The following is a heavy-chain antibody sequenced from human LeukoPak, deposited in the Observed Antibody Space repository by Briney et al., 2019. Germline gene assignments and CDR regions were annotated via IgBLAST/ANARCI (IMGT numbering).Heavy chain of an antibody. CDR1: GGSISSGSDY. Sequence: SETLSLTCTISGGSISSGSDYWGWIRQPPGKGLEWIGEISNTGNTYHNPSLKSRVTLSVDTSTNQFSLKLSSVTATDTAVYYCARDEEVAAAGSFDYWGQGTLVTVSS. J-gene: IGHJ4*02. CDR3: ARDEEVAAAGSFDY. D-gene: IGHD6-13*01. V-gene: IGHV4-39*07. CDR2: ISNTGNT.